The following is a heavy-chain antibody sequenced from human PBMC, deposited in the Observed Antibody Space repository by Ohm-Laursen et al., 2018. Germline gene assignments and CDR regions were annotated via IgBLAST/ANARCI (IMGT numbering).Heavy chain of an antibody. CDR1: GFTFSSYA. V-gene: IGHV3-23*01. CDR2: IGGSGGST. D-gene: IGHD1-20*01. CDR3: ARYNYIPFRFDY. J-gene: IGHJ4*02. Sequence: GSLRLSCAASGFTFSSYAMSWVRQAPGKGLEWVSAIGGSGGSTYYADSVKGRFTISRGNSKNTLYLQMNSLRAEDTAVYYCARYNYIPFRFDYWGQGTLVTVYS.